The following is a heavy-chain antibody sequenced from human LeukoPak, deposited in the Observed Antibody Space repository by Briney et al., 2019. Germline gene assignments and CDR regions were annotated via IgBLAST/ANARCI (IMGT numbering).Heavy chain of an antibody. J-gene: IGHJ6*04. Sequence: RPGGSLRLSCAASGFTFSSYSMNWVRQAPGKGLEWVSSISSSSSYIYYADSVKGRFTISRDNAKNSLYLQMNSLRAEDTAVYYCARDSYSSSWSLPLDVWGKGTTVTISS. CDR1: GFTFSSYS. V-gene: IGHV3-21*01. CDR3: ARDSYSSSWSLPLDV. D-gene: IGHD6-13*01. CDR2: ISSSSSYI.